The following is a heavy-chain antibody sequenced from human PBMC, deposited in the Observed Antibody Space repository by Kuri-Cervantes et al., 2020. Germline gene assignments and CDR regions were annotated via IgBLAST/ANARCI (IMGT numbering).Heavy chain of an antibody. CDR2: INHSGST. Sequence: ESLKISCAVYGGSFSGYYWSWIRQPPGKGLEWIGEINHSGSTNYNPSLKSRVTISVDTSKNQFSLKLSSVTAADTAVYYCARESWTIFGVVTKGYYFDYWGQGTLVTVSS. CDR1: GGSFSGYY. V-gene: IGHV4-34*01. CDR3: ARESWTIFGVVTKGYYFDY. D-gene: IGHD3-3*01. J-gene: IGHJ4*02.